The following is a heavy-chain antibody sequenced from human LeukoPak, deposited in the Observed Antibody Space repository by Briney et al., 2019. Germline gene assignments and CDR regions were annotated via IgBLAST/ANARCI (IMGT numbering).Heavy chain of an antibody. J-gene: IGHJ6*02. D-gene: IGHD6-19*01. CDR1: GGSISSYY. CDR3: ARHNSSGWYYYYYGMDV. V-gene: IGHV4-4*07. CDR2: IYTSGST. Sequence: SETLSLTCTVSGGSISSYYWNWIRQPAGKGLEWIGRIYTSGSTNYNPSLKSRVTMSVDTSKNQFSLKLSSVTAADTAVYYCARHNSSGWYYYYYGMDVWGQGTTVTVSS.